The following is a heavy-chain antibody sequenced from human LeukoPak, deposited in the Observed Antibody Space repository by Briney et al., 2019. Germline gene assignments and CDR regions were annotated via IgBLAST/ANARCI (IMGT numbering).Heavy chain of an antibody. CDR2: IYHSGST. CDR1: GGSISSSNW. Sequence: SGTLSLTCAVSGGSISSSNWWSWVRQPPGKGLEWIGEIYHSGSTNYNPSLKSRVTISVDKSKNQFSLKLSSVTAADTAVYYCARYSRYCDSSGYYSGYHYYYGMDVWGQGTTVTVSS. D-gene: IGHD3-22*01. CDR3: ARYSRYCDSSGYYSGYHYYYGMDV. V-gene: IGHV4-4*02. J-gene: IGHJ6*02.